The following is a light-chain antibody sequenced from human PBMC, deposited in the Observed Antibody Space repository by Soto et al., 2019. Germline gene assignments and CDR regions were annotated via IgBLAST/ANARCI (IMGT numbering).Light chain of an antibody. CDR1: SSDIGYYNF. CDR2: DVS. Sequence: QSALNQPASVSGSPGQSITISCTGTSSDIGYYNFVSWFQLHPGKAPKLLIYDVSNRPSGVSYRFSGSKSGNTASLTISGLQAEYEADYSCSSYTTTNTVVFGGGTKLTVL. V-gene: IGLV2-14*03. J-gene: IGLJ2*01. CDR3: SSYTTTNTVV.